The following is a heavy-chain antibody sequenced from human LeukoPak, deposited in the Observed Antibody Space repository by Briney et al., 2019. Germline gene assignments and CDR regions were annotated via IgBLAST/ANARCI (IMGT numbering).Heavy chain of an antibody. CDR1: GGSFSGYY. CDR3: ARVTMVRGVLVLIDY. J-gene: IGHJ4*02. D-gene: IGHD3-10*01. V-gene: IGHV4-34*01. Sequence: SETLSLTCAVYGGSFSGYYWSWIRQPPGNGLEWIGEINHSGSTNYNPSLKSRVTISVDTSKNQFSLKLSSVTAADTAVYYCARVTMVRGVLVLIDYWGQGTLVTVSS. CDR2: INHSGST.